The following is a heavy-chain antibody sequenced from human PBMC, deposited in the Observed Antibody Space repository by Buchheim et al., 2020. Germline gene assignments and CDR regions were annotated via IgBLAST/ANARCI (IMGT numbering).Heavy chain of an antibody. CDR3: ARDGSSWYLGVFDY. J-gene: IGHJ4*02. CDR1: GFTFSSYS. CDR2: ISSSSSTI. D-gene: IGHD6-13*01. Sequence: EVQLVESGGGLVQPGGSLRLSCAASGFTFSSYSMNWVRRAPGKGLEWVSYISSSSSTIYYADSVKGRFTISRDNAKHSLYLQMNSLRAEDTAVYYCARDGSSWYLGVFDYWGQGTL. V-gene: IGHV3-48*04.